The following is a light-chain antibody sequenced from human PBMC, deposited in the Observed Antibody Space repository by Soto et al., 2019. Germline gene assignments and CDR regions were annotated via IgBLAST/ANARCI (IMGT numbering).Light chain of an antibody. V-gene: IGKV1-5*01. CDR1: QSISTW. J-gene: IGKJ5*01. CDR3: QQYHTSSIT. Sequence: DSQMTQSPSTLSASLGDRVTITCRASQSISTWLALYPQKPGKAPNLLIYDASTLERGGPSRFSGTGSGTEFTLTIDRLQPDDFATYYCQQYHTSSITFGQGTRLE. CDR2: DAS.